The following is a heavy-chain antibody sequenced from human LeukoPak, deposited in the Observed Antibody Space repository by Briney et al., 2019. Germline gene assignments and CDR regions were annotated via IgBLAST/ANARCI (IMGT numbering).Heavy chain of an antibody. CDR2: INPNSGGT. Sequence: ASVKVSCKASGYTFIGYYMHWVRQAPGQGLEWMGRINPNSGGTNYAQKFQDRVTMTRDTSISTAYMELRSLRSDDTAVYYYARDFLARYCSSTSCSEKPKFDPWGQGTLVTVSS. D-gene: IGHD2-2*01. CDR1: GYTFIGYY. CDR3: ARDFLARYCSSTSCSEKPKFDP. J-gene: IGHJ5*02. V-gene: IGHV1-2*06.